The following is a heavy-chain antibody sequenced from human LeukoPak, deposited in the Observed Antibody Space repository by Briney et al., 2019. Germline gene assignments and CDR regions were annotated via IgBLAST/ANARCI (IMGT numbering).Heavy chain of an antibody. D-gene: IGHD3-22*01. CDR3: IYSYYDSSGYYTIYDY. V-gene: IGHV1-8*01. CDR2: MNPNSGNT. CDR1: GYTFTSYD. Sequence: AASVKVSCKASGYTFTSYDINWVRQATGQGLEWMGWMNPNSGNTGYAQKFQGRVTMTRNTSISTAYMELSSLRSEDTAVYYCIYSYYDSSGYYTIYDYWGQGTLVTVSS. J-gene: IGHJ4*02.